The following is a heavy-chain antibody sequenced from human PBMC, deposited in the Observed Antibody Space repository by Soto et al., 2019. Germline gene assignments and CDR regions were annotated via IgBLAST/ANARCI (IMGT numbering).Heavy chain of an antibody. CDR1: GGSITSGGYS. D-gene: IGHD3-16*01. V-gene: IGHV4-30-2*01. CDR3: ARVGGNAAIGS. Sequence: QLQLQESGSGPVKHSQTLSLTYSVSGGSITSGGYSWGWIRQPPGKGLEWIGIIYHSGTTYYNPSLRSRVTLSVDTSKNQFSLRVNSVTAADTAKYFCARVGGNAAIGSWGQGTVVTVSS. J-gene: IGHJ4*02. CDR2: IYHSGTT.